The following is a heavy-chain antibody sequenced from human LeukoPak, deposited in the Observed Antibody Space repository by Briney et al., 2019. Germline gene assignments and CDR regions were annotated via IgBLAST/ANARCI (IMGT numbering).Heavy chain of an antibody. CDR1: GFFFDNYA. D-gene: IGHD1-26*01. CDR3: ARDGEFSGSYYPYYYYYMDV. V-gene: IGHV3-23*01. Sequence: GGSLRLSCAASGFFFDNYAMNWVRQAPGKGLEWVSGISGSGDRTYYADSVKGRFTVSRDNSKNTLYLKMNSLRAEDTAVYYCARDGEFSGSYYPYYYYYMDVWGKGTTVTVSS. CDR2: ISGSGDRT. J-gene: IGHJ6*03.